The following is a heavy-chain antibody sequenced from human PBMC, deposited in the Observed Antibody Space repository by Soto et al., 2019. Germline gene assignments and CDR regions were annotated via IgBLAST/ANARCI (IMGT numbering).Heavy chain of an antibody. J-gene: IGHJ6*02. D-gene: IGHD3-9*01. CDR1: GFTFSSYG. CDR3: AKATYDILTGSIIGYYYGMDV. V-gene: IGHV3-30*18. CDR2: ISYDGSNK. Sequence: QVQLVESGGGVVQPGRSLRLSCAASGFTFSSYGMHWVRQAPGKGLEWVAVISYDGSNKYYADSVKGRFTISRDNSKNTLYLQMNSLRAEDTAVYYCAKATYDILTGSIIGYYYGMDVWGQGTTVTVSS.